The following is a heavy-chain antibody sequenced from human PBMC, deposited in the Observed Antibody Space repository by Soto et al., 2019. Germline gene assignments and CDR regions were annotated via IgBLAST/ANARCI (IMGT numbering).Heavy chain of an antibody. CDR2: VKDGGHT. CDR1: GGSLSGYY. Sequence: QVQLQQWGAGLLKPSETLSLNCAVTGGSLSGYYWSWIRQPPGKGLEWIGEVKDGGHTNYRPSLRGRVTISSDPSHNQFSLRLNSVTAADTGVYYCARGQEGVVATHWDQGSLVTVSS. D-gene: IGHD5-12*01. J-gene: IGHJ4*02. V-gene: IGHV4-34*01. CDR3: ARGQEGVVATH.